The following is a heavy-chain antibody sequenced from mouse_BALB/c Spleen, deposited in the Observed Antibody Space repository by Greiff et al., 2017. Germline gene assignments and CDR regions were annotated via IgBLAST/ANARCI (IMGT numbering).Heavy chain of an antibody. CDR2: IWGDGST. J-gene: IGHJ3*01. Sequence: VKVVESGPGLVAPSPSLSITCTVSGFSLTSYGVSWVRQPPGKGLEWLGVIWGDGSTNYHSALISRLSIINDNSKSQVFLKLNSMQTDDTATYCCAKEGGDCYGCSFAYWGQGTLVTVSA. V-gene: IGHV2-3*01. CDR3: AKEGGDCYGCSFAY. CDR1: GFSLTSYG. D-gene: IGHD3-3*01.